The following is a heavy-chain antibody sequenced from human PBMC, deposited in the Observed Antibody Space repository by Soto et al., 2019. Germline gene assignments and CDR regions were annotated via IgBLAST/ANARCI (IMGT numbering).Heavy chain of an antibody. CDR2: IYYSGST. J-gene: IGHJ4*02. V-gene: IGHV4-30-4*01. D-gene: IGHD3-10*01. Sequence: QVQLQESGPGLVKPSQTLSLTCTVSGGSISSGDYYWSWIRQPPGKGLEWIGYIYYSGSTYYNPSLKSPVTRSVDTSKHQFSLKLSSVTAADTAVYDCARGRRMGYYGSGSDDFDYWGQGTLVTVSS. CDR1: GGSISSGDYY. CDR3: ARGRRMGYYGSGSDDFDY.